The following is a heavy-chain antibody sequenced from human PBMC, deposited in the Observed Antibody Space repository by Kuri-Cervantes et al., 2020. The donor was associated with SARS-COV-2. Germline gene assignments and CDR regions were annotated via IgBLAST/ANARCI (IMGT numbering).Heavy chain of an antibody. Sequence: ASVKVSCKASGYTFTSYGISWVRQAPGQGLEWMGWISAYNGNTNYAQKLQGRVTMTTDTSTSTAYMELSRLRSDDTAVYYCARDLDVIVVIPPLGYWGQGTLVTVSS. D-gene: IGHD3-22*01. J-gene: IGHJ4*02. V-gene: IGHV1-18*01. CDR1: GYTFTSYG. CDR3: ARDLDVIVVIPPLGY. CDR2: ISAYNGNT.